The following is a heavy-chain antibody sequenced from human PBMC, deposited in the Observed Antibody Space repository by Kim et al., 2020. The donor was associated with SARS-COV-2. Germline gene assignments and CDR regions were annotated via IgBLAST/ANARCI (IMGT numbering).Heavy chain of an antibody. J-gene: IGHJ3*02. V-gene: IGHV1-18*04. CDR3: ARDSPCVTALDAFDI. D-gene: IGHD2-21*02. CDR2: ISAYNGNT. Sequence: ASVKVSCKASGYTFTSYGISWVRQAPGQGLEWMGWISAYNGNTNYAQKLQGRVTMTTDTSTSTAYMELRSLRSDDTAVYYCARDSPCVTALDAFDIWGQGTMVTVSS. CDR1: GYTFTSYG.